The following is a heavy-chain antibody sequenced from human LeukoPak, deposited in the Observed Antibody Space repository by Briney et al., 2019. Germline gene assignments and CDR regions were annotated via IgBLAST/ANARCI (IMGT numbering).Heavy chain of an antibody. CDR3: ARRARVVTAAYYYYGMDV. CDR1: GGSFSGYY. CDR2: INHSGST. J-gene: IGHJ6*02. Sequence: SETLSLTCAVYGGSFSGYYWSWIRQPPGKGLGWIGEINHSGSTNYNPSLKSRVTISVDTSKNQFSLKLSSVTAADTAVYYCARRARVVTAAYYYYGMDVWGQGTTVTVSS. D-gene: IGHD2-21*02. V-gene: IGHV4-34*01.